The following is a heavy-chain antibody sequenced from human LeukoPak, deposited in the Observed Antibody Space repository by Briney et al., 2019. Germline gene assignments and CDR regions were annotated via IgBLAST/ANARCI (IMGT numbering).Heavy chain of an antibody. CDR1: GGTFSSYA. J-gene: IGHJ4*02. Sequence: GASVKVSCTASGGTFSSYAISWVRQAPGQGLEWMGGIIPIFGTANYAQKFPGRVTITAVESTSTAYMELSILRSEDTAVYYCASSPYYDLWSGIPGYFDYWGQGTLVTVSS. CDR3: ASSPYYDLWSGIPGYFDY. D-gene: IGHD3-3*01. V-gene: IGHV1-69*13. CDR2: IIPIFGTA.